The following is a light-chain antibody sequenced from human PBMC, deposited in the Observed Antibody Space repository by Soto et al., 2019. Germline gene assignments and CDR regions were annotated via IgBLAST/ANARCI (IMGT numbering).Light chain of an antibody. CDR3: CSHVGGSSPQWV. CDR1: SNDVGRYNL. J-gene: IGLJ3*02. CDR2: EVN. V-gene: IGLV2-23*02. Sequence: QSALTQPASVSGSPGQSITISCTGNSNDVGRYNLVSWFQQHPGKAPKLLVSEVNKRPSGVSDRFSGSKSANTASLTISGLQAEDEADYYCCSHVGGSSPQWVFGGGTKLTVL.